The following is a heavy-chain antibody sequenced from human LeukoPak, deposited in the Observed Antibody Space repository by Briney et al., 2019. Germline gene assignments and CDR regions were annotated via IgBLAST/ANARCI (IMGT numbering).Heavy chain of an antibody. CDR3: ARDMSSRSWHAFDY. J-gene: IGHJ4*02. V-gene: IGHV3-48*01. CDR2: ITSSNSNI. D-gene: IGHD6-13*01. CDR1: GFTFSDYS. Sequence: GGSLRLTCAASGFTFSDYSMDWVRQAPGKGLEWVSYITSSNSNIQYADSVKGRFTISRDNAENSLYLQMNNLRAEDTAVYYCARDMSSRSWHAFDYWGQGILVTVSS.